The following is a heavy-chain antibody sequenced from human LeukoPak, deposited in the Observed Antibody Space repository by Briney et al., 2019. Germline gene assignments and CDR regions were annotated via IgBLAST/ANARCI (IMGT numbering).Heavy chain of an antibody. J-gene: IGHJ3*02. CDR2: INPNSGGT. CDR1: GYTFTGYY. CDR3: ARPITMIVVATPWKDAFDI. D-gene: IGHD3-22*01. V-gene: IGHV1-2*06. Sequence: ASVEVSCKAPGYTFTGYYMHWVRQAPGQGLEWMGRINPNSGGTNYAQKFQGRVTMTRDTSISTAYMELSRLRSDDTAVYYCARPITMIVVATPWKDAFDIWGQGTMVTVSS.